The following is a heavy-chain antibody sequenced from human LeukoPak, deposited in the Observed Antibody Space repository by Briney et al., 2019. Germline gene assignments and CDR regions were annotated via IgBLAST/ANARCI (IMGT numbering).Heavy chain of an antibody. Sequence: SVKVSCEASGGTFSSYTISWVRQAPGQGLEWMGRIIPILGIANYAQKFQGRVTITADKSTSTAYMELSSLRSEDTAVYYCARGGIAAAGDTYYYYYMDVWGKGTTVTVSS. CDR2: IIPILGIA. J-gene: IGHJ6*03. CDR3: ARGGIAAAGDTYYYYYMDV. CDR1: GGTFSSYT. D-gene: IGHD6-13*01. V-gene: IGHV1-69*02.